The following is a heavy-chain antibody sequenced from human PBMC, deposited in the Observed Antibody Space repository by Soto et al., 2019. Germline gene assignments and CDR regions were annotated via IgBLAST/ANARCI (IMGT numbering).Heavy chain of an antibody. V-gene: IGHV3-15*01. CDR3: TTGGEAWPGVRRYFDL. J-gene: IGHJ2*01. CDR2: IKSKTDGGTT. CDR1: GFTFSNAW. D-gene: IGHD3-10*01. Sequence: EVQLVESGGGLVKPGGSLRLSCAASGFTFSNAWMSWVRQAPGKGLEWVGRIKSKTDGGTTDYAAPVKGRFTISRDDSKNTLYLQMNSLKTEDTAVYYCTTGGEAWPGVRRYFDLWGRGTLVTVSS.